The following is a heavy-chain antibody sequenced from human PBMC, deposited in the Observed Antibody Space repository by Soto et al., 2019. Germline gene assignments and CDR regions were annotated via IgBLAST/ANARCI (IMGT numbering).Heavy chain of an antibody. V-gene: IGHV3-30*18. J-gene: IGHJ6*02. D-gene: IGHD6-19*01. CDR3: AKDRGWLAERSSSGMDV. CDR1: GFTFSSYG. Sequence: QVQLVESGGGVVQPGRSLRLSCAASGFTFSSYGMHWVRQAPGKGLEWVAVISYDGSNKYYADSVKGRFTISRDNSKNTLYLKMNSMRAEDTAVYYCAKDRGWLAERSSSGMDVWGQGTTVTVSS. CDR2: ISYDGSNK.